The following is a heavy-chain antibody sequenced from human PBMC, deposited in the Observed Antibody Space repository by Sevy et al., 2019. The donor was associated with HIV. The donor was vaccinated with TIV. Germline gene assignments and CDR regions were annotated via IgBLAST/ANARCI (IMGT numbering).Heavy chain of an antibody. J-gene: IGHJ1*01. CDR3: AKVPYLAPIAAATEYFQH. CDR2: LSGSGGST. D-gene: IGHD6-13*01. CDR1: GFTFSSYA. V-gene: IGHV3-23*01. Sequence: GGSLRLSCAASGFTFSSYAMHWVRQAPGKGLEWVSALSGSGGSTYYADSVKGRFTISRDNSRNTLYLQMNSLRAEDTAVYYCAKVPYLAPIAAATEYFQHWGQGTLVTVSS.